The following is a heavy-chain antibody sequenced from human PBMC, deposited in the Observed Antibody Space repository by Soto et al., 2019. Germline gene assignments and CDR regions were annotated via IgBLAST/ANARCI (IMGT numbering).Heavy chain of an antibody. CDR1: GFTFSSYA. V-gene: IGHV3-30-3*01. D-gene: IGHD5-18*01. CDR2: ISYDGSDK. Sequence: GGSLRLSCAASGFTFSSYAMHWVRQAPGKGLEWVALISYDGSDKDYADSVKGRFTISRDNSRNTLFLQMNSLRAEDTAVYYCARGLNGYLHYFDYWGQGTPVTVS. CDR3: ARGLNGYLHYFDY. J-gene: IGHJ4*02.